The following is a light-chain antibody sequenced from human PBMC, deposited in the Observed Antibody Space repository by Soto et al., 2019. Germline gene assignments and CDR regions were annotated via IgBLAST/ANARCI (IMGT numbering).Light chain of an antibody. Sequence: QSALTQPPSASGSPGQSVTISCTGTTSDVGGYNYVSWYQHHPGKAPKLMIFEVSKRPSGVPDRFSGSKSGNTASLTVSGLQAEDEADYYCTSYAGSALYVFGTGTQLTVL. J-gene: IGLJ1*01. CDR2: EVS. CDR3: TSYAGSALYV. CDR1: TSDVGGYNY. V-gene: IGLV2-8*01.